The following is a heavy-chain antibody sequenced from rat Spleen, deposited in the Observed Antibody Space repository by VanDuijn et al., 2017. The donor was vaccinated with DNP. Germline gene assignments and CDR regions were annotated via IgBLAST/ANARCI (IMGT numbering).Heavy chain of an antibody. CDR2: ISPGGGTT. CDR3: ARHGRRVFDY. Sequence: EVQLVESGGDLVQPGRSLKLSCAASGFTFSNYYMAWVRQAPTKGLEWVASISPGGGTTYYRDSVKGRFTISRDNAKSTLYLQMNSLRSEDMATYYCARHGRRVFDYWGQGVMVTVSS. CDR1: GFTFSNYY. D-gene: IGHD1-11*01. J-gene: IGHJ2*01. V-gene: IGHV5-25*01.